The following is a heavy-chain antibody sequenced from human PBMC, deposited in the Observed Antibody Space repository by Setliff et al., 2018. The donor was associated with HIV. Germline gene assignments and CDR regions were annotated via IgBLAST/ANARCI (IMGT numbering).Heavy chain of an antibody. CDR1: GYIFTHYY. V-gene: IGHV1-2*06. Sequence: ASVKVSCKTSGYIFTHYYTHWVRQAPGQGLEWMGRISPNYGGTHYPQKFQGRVTMTRDTSTSTVYMELSSLRSEDTAVYYCARAQGYCSSTSCYFQDLFDPWGQGTLVTVSS. CDR2: ISPNYGGT. CDR3: ARAQGYCSSTSCYFQDLFDP. J-gene: IGHJ5*02. D-gene: IGHD2-2*01.